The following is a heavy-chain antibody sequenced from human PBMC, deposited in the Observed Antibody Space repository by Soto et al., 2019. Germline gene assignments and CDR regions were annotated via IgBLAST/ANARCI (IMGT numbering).Heavy chain of an antibody. CDR3: ARNEYSTTFYYYGLDV. Sequence: QVQLVQSGAEVKKPGSSVKVSCKASGGTFSSYAITWVRQAPGQGLEWMGRIIPIFGTANYNQEFQGRVTITADESTSTASMELSSLRSEDTAVYYCARNEYSTTFYYYGLDVWGQGTTVTVSS. D-gene: IGHD6-6*01. CDR1: GGTFSSYA. V-gene: IGHV1-69*01. J-gene: IGHJ6*02. CDR2: IIPIFGTA.